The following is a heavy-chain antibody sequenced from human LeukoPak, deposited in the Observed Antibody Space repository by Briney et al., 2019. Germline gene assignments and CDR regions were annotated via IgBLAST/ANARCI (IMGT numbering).Heavy chain of an antibody. Sequence: PGGSLRLSCAASGFTFDDYGMSWVRHAPGKGLEWVSGINWNGGSTGYADSVRGRFTISRDNAKNSLYLQMNSLRAEDTALYYCARVYYGDYLPYYYYYYMDVWGKGTTVTVSS. CDR3: ARVYYGDYLPYYYYYYMDV. J-gene: IGHJ6*03. D-gene: IGHD4-17*01. CDR1: GFTFDDYG. CDR2: INWNGGST. V-gene: IGHV3-20*04.